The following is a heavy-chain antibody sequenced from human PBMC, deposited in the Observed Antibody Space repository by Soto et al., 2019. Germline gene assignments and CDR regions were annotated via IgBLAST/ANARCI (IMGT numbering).Heavy chain of an antibody. CDR3: ARGPSGDKVDY. D-gene: IGHD3-10*01. CDR2: IYNSVNT. J-gene: IGHJ4*02. Sequence: QEQLQESGPGLVEPSQTLSLTCTVSGDSISNGYYSWSWIRPPPGKDLEWIGHIYNSVNTYSNPSLKSRVTRSADTSKNQFSLKLSSVTAADTAVYYCARGPSGDKVDYWGQGTLVTVSS. V-gene: IGHV4-30-4*01. CDR1: GDSISNGYYS.